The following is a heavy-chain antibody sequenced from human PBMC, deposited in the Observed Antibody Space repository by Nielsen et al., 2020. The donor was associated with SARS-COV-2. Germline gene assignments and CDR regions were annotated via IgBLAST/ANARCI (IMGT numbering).Heavy chain of an antibody. CDR1: GGSFSGYY. Sequence: SQTLSLTCAVYGGSFSGYYWSWIRQPPGKGLEWIGEINHSGSTNYNPSLKSRVTISVDTSKNQFSLKLSSVTAADTAVYYCARGGYYDYVWGSYRYTIFDYWGQGTLVTVSS. V-gene: IGHV4-34*01. CDR2: INHSGST. CDR3: ARGGYYDYVWGSYRYTIFDY. D-gene: IGHD3-16*02. J-gene: IGHJ4*02.